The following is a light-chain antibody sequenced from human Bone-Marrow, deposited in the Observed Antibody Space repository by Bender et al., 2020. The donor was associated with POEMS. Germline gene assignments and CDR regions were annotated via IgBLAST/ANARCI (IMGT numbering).Light chain of an antibody. CDR3: QSFDNSLSGFVV. Sequence: QSVLTQPPSASGTPGQSVIISCSGTDSNFGGNNVNWYQHLPGTAPRLVVYSNYQRPSGVPARFSGSKSGNTASLTISGLQAEDEADYHCQSFDNSLSGFVVFGGGTKLTVL. J-gene: IGLJ2*01. V-gene: IGLV1-44*01. CDR2: SNY. CDR1: DSNFGGNN.